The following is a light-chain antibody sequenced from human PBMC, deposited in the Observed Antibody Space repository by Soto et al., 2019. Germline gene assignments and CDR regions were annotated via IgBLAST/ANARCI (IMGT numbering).Light chain of an antibody. CDR2: DVT. CDR3: SSFTSSITYV. CDR1: SSDVGGYHS. J-gene: IGLJ1*01. V-gene: IGLV2-14*01. Sequence: QSALTQPASVSGSPGQSITISCTGTSSDVGGYHSVSWYRQDPGKAPKLIIYDVTYRPSGVSNRFSGSKSGNTASLTISGLQSEDEADYHCSSFTSSITYVFGTGTQLTVL.